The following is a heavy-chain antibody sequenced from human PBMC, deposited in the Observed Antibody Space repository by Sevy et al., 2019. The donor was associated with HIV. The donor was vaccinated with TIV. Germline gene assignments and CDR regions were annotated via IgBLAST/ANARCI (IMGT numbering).Heavy chain of an antibody. CDR2: IYSGGST. D-gene: IGHD3-22*01. CDR1: TFRVIDNY. J-gene: IGHJ6*02. CDR3: AGVRYYDASGYYYYYYGLDV. V-gene: IGHV3-66*01. Sequence: GGSLRLSCAASTFRVIDNYMSWVRQAPGKGLEWVSTIYSGGSTFYADSVKGRFTISRDNSKNTLDLQMNILRAVDTAVYYCAGVRYYDASGYYYYYYGLDVWGQGTTVTVSS.